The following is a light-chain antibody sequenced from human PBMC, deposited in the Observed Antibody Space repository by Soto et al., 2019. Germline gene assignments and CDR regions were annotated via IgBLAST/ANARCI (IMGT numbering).Light chain of an antibody. CDR3: QQRSNWPAVT. J-gene: IGKJ3*01. CDR1: QSVSSY. V-gene: IGKV3-11*01. Sequence: EIVLPQSPATLSLSPGERATLSCRASQSVSSYLAWYQQKPVQAPRLLIYDASSRATGIPARFSGSGSGTDFTLTISSLEPEDFAVYYCQQRSNWPAVTFGPGTKVGI. CDR2: DAS.